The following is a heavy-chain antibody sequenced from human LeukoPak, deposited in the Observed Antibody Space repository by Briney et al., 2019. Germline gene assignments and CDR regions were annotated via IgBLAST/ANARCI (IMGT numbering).Heavy chain of an antibody. V-gene: IGHV4-59*12. D-gene: IGHD2-2*01. J-gene: IGHJ4*02. Sequence: SETLSLTCTVSGGSISSYYWSWIWQPPGKGLEWIGYIYYSGSTNYNPSLKSRVTISVDTSKNQFSLKLSSVTAADTAVYYCARGYCSSSSCPDFDYWGQGTLVTVSS. CDR1: GGSISSYY. CDR2: IYYSGST. CDR3: ARGYCSSSSCPDFDY.